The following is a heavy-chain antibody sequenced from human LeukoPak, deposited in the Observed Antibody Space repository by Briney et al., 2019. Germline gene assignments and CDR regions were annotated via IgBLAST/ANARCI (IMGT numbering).Heavy chain of an antibody. J-gene: IGHJ4*02. CDR3: ARGRGTRGYFDY. CDR2: INHSGST. CDR1: SGSFSGYY. V-gene: IGHV4-34*01. D-gene: IGHD1-1*01. Sequence: PSETLSLTCAVYSGSFSGYYWSWIRQPPGKGLEWIGEINHSGSTNYNPSLKSRVTISIDTSKNQFSLKLSSVTAADTAAYYCARGRGTRGYFDYWGQGTLVTVSS.